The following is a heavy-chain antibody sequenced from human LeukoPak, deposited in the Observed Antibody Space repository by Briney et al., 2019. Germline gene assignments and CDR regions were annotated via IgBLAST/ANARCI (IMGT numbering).Heavy chain of an antibody. CDR2: INRNSGGT. V-gene: IGHV1-2*02. J-gene: IGHJ4*02. Sequence: GASVKVSCKASGYTFTGYYMHWVRQDPGQGLEWMGWINRNSGGTSYAQKFQGRVTMTRDTSISTAYMELTRLRFDDTAVYYCARAYDNNDYFDYWGQGTLVTVSS. CDR3: ARAYDNNDYFDY. CDR1: GYTFTGYY. D-gene: IGHD3-22*01.